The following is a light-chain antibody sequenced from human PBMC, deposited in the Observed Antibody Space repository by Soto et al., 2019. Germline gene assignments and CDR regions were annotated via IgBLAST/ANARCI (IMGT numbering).Light chain of an antibody. CDR3: QQFGRSTA. V-gene: IGKV3-20*01. CDR2: GAS. J-gene: IGKJ1*01. Sequence: EIVLTQSPGTLSLSLGERATLSCRASQYITSSYLAWYQQKPGQPPRLLIYGASTRATGIPDRFSGSGSGTDFTLTISRLGPEDFAVYFCQQFGRSTAFGQGTKVEIK. CDR1: QYITSSY.